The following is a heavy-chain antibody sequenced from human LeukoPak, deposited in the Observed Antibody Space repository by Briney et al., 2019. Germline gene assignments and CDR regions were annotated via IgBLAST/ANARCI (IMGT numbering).Heavy chain of an antibody. J-gene: IGHJ4*02. Sequence: SETLSLTCTVSGGSISSSSYYWGWIRQPPGKGLERIGSIYYSGSTYYNPSLKSRVTISVDTSKNQFSLKLSSVTAADTAVYYCAIYYYGSGSYREYDYWGQGTLVTVSS. CDR2: IYYSGST. D-gene: IGHD3-10*01. CDR3: AIYYYGSGSYREYDY. CDR1: GGSISSSSYY. V-gene: IGHV4-39*01.